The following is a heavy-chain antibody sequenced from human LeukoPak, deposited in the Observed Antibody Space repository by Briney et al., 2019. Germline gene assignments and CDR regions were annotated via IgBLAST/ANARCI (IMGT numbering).Heavy chain of an antibody. CDR2: ISSSGVLI. CDR3: ARVGGSGWHFDY. D-gene: IGHD6-19*01. J-gene: IGHJ4*02. CDR1: GFTFSNYE. V-gene: IGHV3-48*03. Sequence: GGSLRLSCAPSGFTFSNYEMNWVRQAPGKGLEWVSFISSSGVLIYYADSVKGRFTISRDNAKNSLYLQMNSLRVEDTAVYYCARVGGSGWHFDYWGQGSLVTVSS.